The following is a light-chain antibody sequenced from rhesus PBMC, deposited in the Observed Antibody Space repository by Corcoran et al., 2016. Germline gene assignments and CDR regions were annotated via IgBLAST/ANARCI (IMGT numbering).Light chain of an antibody. CDR3: SSHVDTYTFI. Sequence: QAALTQPRSGSGSPGQSVTISCTGTSSDIGSYNFVSWYQQHPDTAPKLMIYDVNKRPSGVSDRFSRSKSGNTASLTISGLHAEDEADYYCSSHVDTYTFIFGGGTRLNVL. J-gene: IGLJ1*01. V-gene: IGLV2-32*02. CDR2: DVN. CDR1: SSDIGSYNF.